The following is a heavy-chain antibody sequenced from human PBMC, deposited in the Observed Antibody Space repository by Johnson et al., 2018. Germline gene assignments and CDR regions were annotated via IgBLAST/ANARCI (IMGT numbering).Heavy chain of an antibody. V-gene: IGHV1-8*01. CDR3: ANIRGLLAGVAFGI. CDR2: MNPNSGNT. J-gene: IGHJ3*02. D-gene: IGHD1-26*01. Sequence: QVQLVESGAEVKKPGASVKVSCKASGYTFTSYDINWVRQATGQGLEWMGWMNPNSGNTGYAQKFQGRVTMTRNTSISTAYMELSSLRSEDTAVYYCANIRGLLAGVAFGIWGQGTMVTVSS. CDR1: GYTFTSYD.